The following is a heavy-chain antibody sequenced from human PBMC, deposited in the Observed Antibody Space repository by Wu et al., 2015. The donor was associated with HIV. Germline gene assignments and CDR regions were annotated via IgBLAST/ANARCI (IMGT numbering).Heavy chain of an antibody. Sequence: QVQLVQSGAEVKKPGSSVKVSCKASGGTFSSYAISWVRQAPGQGLEWMGGIIPIFGTANYAQKFQGRVTITTDESTSTAYMELSSLRSEDTAVYYCARVTRDYCSSTSCYDYFDYWGQGTLVTVSS. CDR3: ARVTRDYCSSTSCYDYFDY. CDR1: GGTFSSYA. D-gene: IGHD2-2*01. V-gene: IGHV1-69*05. J-gene: IGHJ4*02. CDR2: IIPIFGTA.